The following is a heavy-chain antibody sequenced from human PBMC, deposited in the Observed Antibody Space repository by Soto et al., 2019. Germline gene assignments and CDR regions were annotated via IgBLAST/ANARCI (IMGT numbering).Heavy chain of an antibody. CDR2: TYYRSKWFN. CDR3: ARVGRSNGWHVRPGDIPY. J-gene: IGHJ4*02. D-gene: IGHD6-19*01. V-gene: IGHV6-1*01. Sequence: SQTLSLTCAISGDSVSSNSAAWNWIRQSPSRGLEWLGRTYYRSKWFNNYALSVKSRITINPDTSKNQFSLQLNSVTPDDTAMYYCARVGRSNGWHVRPGDIPYWGQGTRVTVSS. CDR1: GDSVSSNSAA.